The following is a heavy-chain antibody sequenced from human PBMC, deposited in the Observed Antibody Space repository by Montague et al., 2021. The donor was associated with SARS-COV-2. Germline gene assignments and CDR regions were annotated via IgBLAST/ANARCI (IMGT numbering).Heavy chain of an antibody. CDR3: ARGHRCTSVSCLPFDY. Sequence: SETLSLTCGVYGGSFSDYFWAWIRQPPGKELEWIGEINHSGSTDXNPSLKSRVTLSVDTSKNQFSLRVNSVTAADTAVYYCARGHRCTSVSCLPFDYWGQGTLVTVSS. D-gene: IGHD2-2*01. J-gene: IGHJ4*02. V-gene: IGHV4-34*01. CDR1: GGSFSDYF. CDR2: INHSGST.